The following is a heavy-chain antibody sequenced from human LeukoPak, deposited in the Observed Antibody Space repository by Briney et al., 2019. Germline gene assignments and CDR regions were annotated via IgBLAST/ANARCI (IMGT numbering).Heavy chain of an antibody. J-gene: IGHJ4*02. Sequence: SETLSLTCTVSGGSISSSSYFWSWIRQPPGKGLEWIGYIYYSGSTYYNPSHKSRVTISVDTSKNQFSLKLSSVTAADTAVYYCARVDDSSGYWGQGTLVTVSS. V-gene: IGHV4-30-4*01. CDR1: GGSISSSSYF. CDR3: ARVDDSSGY. CDR2: IYYSGST. D-gene: IGHD3-22*01.